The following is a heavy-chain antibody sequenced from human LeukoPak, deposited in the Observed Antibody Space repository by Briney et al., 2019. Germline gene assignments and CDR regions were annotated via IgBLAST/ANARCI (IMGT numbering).Heavy chain of an antibody. CDR2: IIPILGIA. V-gene: IGHV1-69*04. J-gene: IGHJ4*02. CDR1: GGTFSSYT. D-gene: IGHD2-2*02. Sequence: SVKVSCKASGGTFSSYTTSWVRQAPGQGLEWMGRIIPILGIANYAQKFQGRVTITADKSTSTAYMELSSLRSEDTAVYYCAREDIVVVPAAIYTESEIVRGFDYWGQGTLVTVSS. CDR3: AREDIVVVPAAIYTESEIVRGFDY.